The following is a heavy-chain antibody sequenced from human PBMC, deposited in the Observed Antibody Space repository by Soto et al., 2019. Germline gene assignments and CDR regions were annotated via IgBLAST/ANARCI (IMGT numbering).Heavy chain of an antibody. CDR1: AGSISTVGHY. D-gene: IGHD1-1*01. CDR2: IYHTGST. CDR3: ARATGTLRSRNCDY. Sequence: PSETLSLACSVSAGSISTVGHYWYWICQPPGKGLEWIGSIYHTGSTYYSKSLRSRLTMSVDTSKSQLSLRLSSVTAADTAVYYCARATGTLRSRNCDYWGQGSLVTVS. J-gene: IGHJ4*02. V-gene: IGHV4-31*03.